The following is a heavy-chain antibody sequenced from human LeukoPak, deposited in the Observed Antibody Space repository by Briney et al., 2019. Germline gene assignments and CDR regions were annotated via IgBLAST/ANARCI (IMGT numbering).Heavy chain of an antibody. D-gene: IGHD3-10*01. CDR3: ARRVFRYGSGVTGYYFDY. CDR1: GFTFDDYG. J-gene: IGHJ4*02. Sequence: GGSLRLSYAASGFTFDDYGMSWVRQAPGKGLEWVSGINWNGGSTVYAESVNGRFTISRDNAKNSLYLQMNSLRAEDTALYHCARRVFRYGSGVTGYYFDYWGQGTLVTVSS. CDR2: INWNGGST. V-gene: IGHV3-20*01.